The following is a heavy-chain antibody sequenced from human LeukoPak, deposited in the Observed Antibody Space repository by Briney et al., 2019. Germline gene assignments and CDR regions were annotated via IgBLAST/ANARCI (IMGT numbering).Heavy chain of an antibody. V-gene: IGHV3-33*01. CDR1: GFTFSSYG. CDR2: IWYDGSNK. J-gene: IGHJ4*02. CDR3: ARDSLPYYYDSSGYPGDY. Sequence: GGSLRLSCAASGFTFSSYGMHWVRQAPGKGLEWVAVIWYDGSNKYYADSVKGRSTISRDNSKNTLYLQVNSLRAEDTAVYYCARDSLPYYYDSSGYPGDYWGQGTLVTVSS. D-gene: IGHD3-22*01.